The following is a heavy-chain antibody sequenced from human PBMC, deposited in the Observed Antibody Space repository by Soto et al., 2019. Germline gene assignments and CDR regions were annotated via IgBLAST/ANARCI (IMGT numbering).Heavy chain of an antibody. CDR1: GYSFTTYG. J-gene: IGHJ3*02. V-gene: IGHV1-69*13. CDR3: ARDGRYYYDSSGYSPRAFDI. CDR2: IIPIFGTA. Sequence: GASVNVSCKASGYSFTTYGLSWVRQAPGQGLEWMGGIIPIFGTANYAQKFQGRVTITADESTSTAYMELSSLRSEDTAVYYCARDGRYYYDSSGYSPRAFDIWGQGTMVT. D-gene: IGHD3-22*01.